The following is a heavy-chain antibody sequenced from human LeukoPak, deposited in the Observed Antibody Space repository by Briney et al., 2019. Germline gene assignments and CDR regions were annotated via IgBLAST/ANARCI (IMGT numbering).Heavy chain of an antibody. CDR2: ICYSGST. V-gene: IGHV4-59*01. Sequence: NPSETLSLTCTVSGGSISSYYWSWIRQPPGKGLEWIGYICYSGSTNYNPSLKSRVTISVDTSKNQFSLKLSSVTAADTAVYYCARWGDGYNPPGRDYWGQGTLVTVSS. D-gene: IGHD5-24*01. J-gene: IGHJ4*02. CDR3: ARWGDGYNPPGRDY. CDR1: GGSISSYY.